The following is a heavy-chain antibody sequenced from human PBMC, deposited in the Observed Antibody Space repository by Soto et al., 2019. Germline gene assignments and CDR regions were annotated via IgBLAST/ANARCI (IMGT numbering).Heavy chain of an antibody. J-gene: IGHJ3*02. CDR2: IYYSGST. V-gene: IGHV4-31*11. Sequence: SETLSLTCAVSGGSISSGGYYWSWIRQHPGKGLEWIGYIYYSGSTYYNPSLKSRVTISVDTSKNQFSLKLSSVTAADTAVYYCGFGRFPSPVFDIWGQGTMVTVSS. D-gene: IGHD3-10*01. CDR1: GGSISSGGYY. CDR3: GFGRFPSPVFDI.